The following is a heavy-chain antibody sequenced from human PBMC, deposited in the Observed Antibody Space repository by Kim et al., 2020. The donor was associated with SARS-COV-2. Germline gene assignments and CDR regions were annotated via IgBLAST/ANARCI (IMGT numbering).Heavy chain of an antibody. CDR1: GYTFTSYA. V-gene: IGHV1-3*01. CDR2: INAGNGNT. J-gene: IGHJ6*02. Sequence: ASVKVSCKASGYTFTSYAMHWVRQAPGQRLEWMGWINAGNGNTKYSQKFQGRVTITRDTSASTAYMELSSLRSEDTAVYYCARGDVLRYFDWLLEFRYGMDVWGQGTTVTVSS. CDR3: ARGDVLRYFDWLLEFRYGMDV. D-gene: IGHD3-9*01.